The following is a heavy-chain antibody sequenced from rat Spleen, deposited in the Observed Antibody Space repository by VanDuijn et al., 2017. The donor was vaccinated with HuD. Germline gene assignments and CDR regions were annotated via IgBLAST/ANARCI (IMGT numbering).Heavy chain of an antibody. D-gene: IGHD5-1*01. CDR2: IWSGGTT. Sequence: QVQLKESGPGLVQPSQTLSLTCTVSGFSLPSYHVHWVRQPPGKGLEWMGIIWSGGTTTYNSLLKSRLSISRDTSKSQVFLKMNSLQTEDTATYFCARDPKLGAPFDYWGQGLMVTVSS. CDR3: ARDPKLGAPFDY. V-gene: IGHV2-32*01. J-gene: IGHJ2*01. CDR1: GFSLPSYH.